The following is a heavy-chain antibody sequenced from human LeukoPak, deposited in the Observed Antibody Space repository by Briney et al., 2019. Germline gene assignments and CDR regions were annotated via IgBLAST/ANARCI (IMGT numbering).Heavy chain of an antibody. Sequence: PGGSLRLSCAASGFTFGSYGMHWVRQAPGKGLEWVTFIRSDGSNKYYADSVKGRFTISRDNSKNTLYLQMNSLRAEDTAVYYCAKDQGGVDYWGQGTLVTVSS. CDR2: IRSDGSNK. V-gene: IGHV3-30*02. D-gene: IGHD3-16*01. J-gene: IGHJ4*02. CDR1: GFTFGSYG. CDR3: AKDQGGVDY.